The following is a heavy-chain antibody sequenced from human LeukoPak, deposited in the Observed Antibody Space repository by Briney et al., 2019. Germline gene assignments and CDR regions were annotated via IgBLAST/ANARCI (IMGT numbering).Heavy chain of an antibody. CDR3: AKHRGAFDI. CDR2: IRYDGSNK. CDR1: GFTFSSYG. Sequence: GGSLRLSCAASGFTFSSYGMHWVRQAPGKGLEWVAFIRYDGSNKYYADSVKGRFTISRDNSKNTLYLQMNGLRAEDTAVYYCAKHRGAFDIWGQGTMVTVSS. J-gene: IGHJ3*02. V-gene: IGHV3-30*02. D-gene: IGHD3-10*01.